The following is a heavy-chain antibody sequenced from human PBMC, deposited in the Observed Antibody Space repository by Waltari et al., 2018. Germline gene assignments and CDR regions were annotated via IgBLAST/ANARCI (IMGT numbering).Heavy chain of an antibody. CDR2: IYHSGST. Sequence: QVQLQESGPGLVKPSETLSLTCAVSGYSISSGYYWGWIRQPPGKGLEWIGSIYHSGSTYYNPSLKSRVTISVDTSKNQFSLKLSAVTAADTAVYYCARSLYGDFDYWGQGTLVTVSS. V-gene: IGHV4-38-2*01. CDR3: ARSLYGDFDY. CDR1: GYSISSGYY. D-gene: IGHD4-17*01. J-gene: IGHJ4*02.